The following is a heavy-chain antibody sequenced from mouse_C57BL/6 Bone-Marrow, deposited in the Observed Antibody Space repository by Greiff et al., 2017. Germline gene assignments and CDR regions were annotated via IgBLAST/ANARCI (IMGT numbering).Heavy chain of an antibody. CDR2: IYPGDGDT. D-gene: IGHD1-1*01. CDR1: GYAFSSSW. CDR3: ARAYYGSSYVAY. V-gene: IGHV1-82*01. Sequence: QVQLKQSGPELVKPGASVKISCKASGYAFSSSWMNWVKQRPGKGLEWIGRIYPGDGDTNYNGKFKGKATLTADKSSSTAYMQLSSLTSEDSAVYFCARAYYGSSYVAYWGQGTLVAGCA. J-gene: IGHJ3*01.